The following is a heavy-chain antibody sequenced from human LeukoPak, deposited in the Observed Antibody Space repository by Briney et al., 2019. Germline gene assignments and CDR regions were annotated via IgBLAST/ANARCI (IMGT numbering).Heavy chain of an antibody. CDR3: ARGVASGWYLGLDY. J-gene: IGHJ4*02. V-gene: IGHV3-23*01. CDR1: GFTFANYA. Sequence: GGSLRLSCAASGFTFANYAMTWVRQAPGKGLERVSPITSTGTSTFYADSVKGRFTVSRDNSNNTLFLQMNSLRVEDSAVYYCARGVASGWYLGLDYWGRGTLVTVSS. CDR2: ITSTGTST. D-gene: IGHD6-19*01.